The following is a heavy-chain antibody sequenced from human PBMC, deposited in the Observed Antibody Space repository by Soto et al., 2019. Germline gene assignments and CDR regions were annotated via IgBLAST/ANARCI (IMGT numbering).Heavy chain of an antibody. J-gene: IGHJ4*02. Sequence: ASVKVSCKASGYTFTGFYMHWVRQAPGQGLEWMGWINPNSGGTKSAEKFQGRVTMTRDTSISTAYMELSRLASDDTAVYYCASAAVTGTAGLDFWGQGTQVTVSS. D-gene: IGHD6-19*01. CDR1: GYTFTGFY. CDR3: ASAAVTGTAGLDF. V-gene: IGHV1-2*02. CDR2: INPNSGGT.